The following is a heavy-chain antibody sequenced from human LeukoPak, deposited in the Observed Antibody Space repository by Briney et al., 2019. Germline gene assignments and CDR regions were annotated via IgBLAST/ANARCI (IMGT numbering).Heavy chain of an antibody. CDR3: AKDDYGSNPTSV. J-gene: IGHJ4*02. Sequence: AGRSLRLSCAASGFTFSSYGMHWVRQAPSKGLEWVAVISYDGSNKYYADSVKGRFTISRDNSKNTLYLQMNSLRAEDTAVYYCAKDDYGSNPTSVWGQGTLVTVSS. CDR1: GFTFSSYG. CDR2: ISYDGSNK. V-gene: IGHV3-30*18. D-gene: IGHD4-17*01.